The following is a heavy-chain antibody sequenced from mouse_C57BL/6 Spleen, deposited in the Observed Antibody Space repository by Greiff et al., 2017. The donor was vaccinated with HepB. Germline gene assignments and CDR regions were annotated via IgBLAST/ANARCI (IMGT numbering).Heavy chain of an antibody. CDR2: IHPNSGST. CDR3: ARGYYGSDYYAMDY. V-gene: IGHV1-64*01. CDR1: GYTFTSYW. Sequence: QVQLQQPGAELVKPGASVKLSCKASGYTFTSYWMHWVKQRPGQGLEWIGMIHPNSGSTNYNEKFKSKATLTVDKSSSTAYMQISSLTSEDSAVYYCARGYYGSDYYAMDYWGQGTSVTVSS. D-gene: IGHD1-1*01. J-gene: IGHJ4*01.